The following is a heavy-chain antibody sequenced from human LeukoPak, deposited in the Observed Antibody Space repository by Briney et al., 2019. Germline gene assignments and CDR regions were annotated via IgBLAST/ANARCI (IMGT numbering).Heavy chain of an antibody. Sequence: GGSLRLSCAASGFTFSSYSMNWVRQAPGKGLEWVSSISSSSSYIYYADSVKGRFTISRDNSKSTLYLQMNSLRAEDTAVYYCANLNAPYWGNFDYWGQGTLVTVSS. V-gene: IGHV3-21*04. CDR3: ANLNAPYWGNFDY. CDR2: ISSSSSYI. J-gene: IGHJ4*02. CDR1: GFTFSSYS. D-gene: IGHD3-16*01.